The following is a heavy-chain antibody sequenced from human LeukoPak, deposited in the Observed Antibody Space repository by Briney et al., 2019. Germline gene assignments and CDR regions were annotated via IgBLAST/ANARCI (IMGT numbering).Heavy chain of an antibody. D-gene: IGHD1-26*01. CDR3: ARRFGGSQGEGFDY. CDR2: VHYIGTT. J-gene: IGHJ4*02. Sequence: SETPSLTCTVSGGSISDYYWTWIRQTPGKGLEWIGFVHYIGTTNYDPSLKSRVTISLDTSKNQFSLKLTSMSAADTAVYYCARRFGGSQGEGFDYWGQGTLVTVSS. V-gene: IGHV4-59*08. CDR1: GGSISDYY.